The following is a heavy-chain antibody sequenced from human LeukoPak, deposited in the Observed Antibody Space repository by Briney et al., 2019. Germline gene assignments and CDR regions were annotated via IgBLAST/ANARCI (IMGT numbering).Heavy chain of an antibody. J-gene: IGHJ4*02. CDR2: VDPEDGET. Sequence: ASVKVSCKVSGYTFTDYYMHWVQQAPGKGLEWMGLVDPEDGETIYAEKFQGRVTITADTSTDTAYMELSSLRSEATAVYYCATVSGSGSYYNHFDYWGQGTLATVSS. CDR1: GYTFTDYY. CDR3: ATVSGSGSYYNHFDY. V-gene: IGHV1-69-2*01. D-gene: IGHD3-10*01.